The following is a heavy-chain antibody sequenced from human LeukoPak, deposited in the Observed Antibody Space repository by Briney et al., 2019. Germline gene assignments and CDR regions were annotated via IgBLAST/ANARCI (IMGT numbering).Heavy chain of an antibody. CDR1: RYTFSGYY. D-gene: IGHD2-2*02. J-gene: IGHJ5*02. CDR2: ISAYNGNT. CDR3: ARGGGYCSSTSCYTGIIRGWFDP. Sequence: GASVKVSCKASRYTFSGYYIHWVRQAPGQGLEWMGWISAYNGNTNYAQNLQGRVTMTTDTSTSTAYMELRSLRSDDTAVYYCARGGGYCSSTSCYTGIIRGWFDPWGQGTLVTVSS. V-gene: IGHV1-18*04.